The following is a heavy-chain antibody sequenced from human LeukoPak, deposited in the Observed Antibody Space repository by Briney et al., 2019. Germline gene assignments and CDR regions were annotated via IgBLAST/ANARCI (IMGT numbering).Heavy chain of an antibody. J-gene: IGHJ6*03. CDR3: ARVLRGLIYMDV. CDR1: GYTFTGYY. Sequence: ASAKVSCKASGYTFTGYYMHWVRQAPGQGLEWMGWINPNSGGTNYAQKFQGRVTMTRDTSISTAYMELSRLRSDDTAVYYCARVLRGLIYMDVWGKGTTVTVSS. V-gene: IGHV1-2*02. D-gene: IGHD3-10*01. CDR2: INPNSGGT.